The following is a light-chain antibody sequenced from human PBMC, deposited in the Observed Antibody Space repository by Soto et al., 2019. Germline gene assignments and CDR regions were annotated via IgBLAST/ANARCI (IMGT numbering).Light chain of an antibody. CDR3: QQYDTYSRT. CDR2: EES. J-gene: IGKJ1*01. V-gene: IGKV1-5*03. CDR1: QSISSW. Sequence: DIQMTQSPSTLSASVGDRVTITCRASQSISSWLAWYQQKSGEAPKLLIYEESTLARGVPSRFSGSGSGTEFTLTISSLQPDDFATFYCQQYDTYSRTFGQGTKVEVK.